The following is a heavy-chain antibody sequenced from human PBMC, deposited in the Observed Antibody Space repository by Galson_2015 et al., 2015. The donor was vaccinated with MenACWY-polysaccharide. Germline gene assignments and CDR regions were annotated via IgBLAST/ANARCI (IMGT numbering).Heavy chain of an antibody. CDR1: GFTFSTYG. V-gene: IGHV3-30*02. D-gene: IGHD2-21*01. CDR3: AKGLIVSAPLYYFDY. Sequence: SLRLSCAASGFTFSTYGMHWVRQAPGKGLEWVAFIRHDERDKYYAASVKGRFTISRDNSKNTVNLQMNSLRGEDTAVYFCAKGLIVSAPLYYFDYWGQGTLVTVSS. J-gene: IGHJ4*02. CDR2: IRHDERDK.